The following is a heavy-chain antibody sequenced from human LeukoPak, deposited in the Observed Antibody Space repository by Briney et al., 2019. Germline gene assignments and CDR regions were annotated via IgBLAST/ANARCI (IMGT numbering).Heavy chain of an antibody. CDR1: AFTFSGYA. Sequence: PGGSLRLSCAASAFTFSGYAMYWVRLAPKKGLECVSGISTTGDTTFYADSVKGRFTISRDNSKNTLYLQMNSLRDDDTALYYCAREGGRYRYHDAFDLWGQGTMVTVSS. CDR3: AREGGRYRYHDAFDL. D-gene: IGHD1-26*01. J-gene: IGHJ3*01. V-gene: IGHV3-23*01. CDR2: ISTTGDTT.